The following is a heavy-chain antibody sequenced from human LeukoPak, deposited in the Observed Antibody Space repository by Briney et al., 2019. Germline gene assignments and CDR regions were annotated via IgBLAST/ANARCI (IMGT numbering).Heavy chain of an antibody. J-gene: IGHJ2*01. CDR1: GFTFSSYA. D-gene: IGHD1-1*01. V-gene: IGHV3-23*01. Sequence: PGGSLRLSCATSGFTFSSYAMSWVRQAPGKGLEWVSAISGSGGSTYYTDSVKGRFTISRDNSKNTLYLQMNSLRAEDTAVYYCARVESDKLERSHYGWYFDLWGRGTLVTVSS. CDR2: ISGSGGST. CDR3: ARVESDKLERSHYGWYFDL.